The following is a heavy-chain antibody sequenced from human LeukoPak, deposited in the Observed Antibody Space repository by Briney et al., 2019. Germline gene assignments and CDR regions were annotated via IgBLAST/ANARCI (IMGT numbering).Heavy chain of an antibody. D-gene: IGHD3-22*01. CDR1: GGPISIYY. CDR3: ASLTTAEAFEI. CDR2: IYDSGST. V-gene: IGHV4-59*01. Sequence: SETLSLTCTVSGGPISIYYWSWIRQPPGKGLEWIGYIYDSGSTNYNPSLKSRVTISVDTSKNQFSLKLSSVTAADTAVYYCASLTTAEAFEIWGQGTMVTVSS. J-gene: IGHJ3*02.